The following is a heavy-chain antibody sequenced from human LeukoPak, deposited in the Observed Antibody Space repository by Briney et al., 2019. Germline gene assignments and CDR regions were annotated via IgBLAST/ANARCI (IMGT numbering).Heavy chain of an antibody. D-gene: IGHD6-19*01. CDR3: AKVPSSGWYGGYYFDY. J-gene: IGHJ4*02. CDR2: ISWNSGSI. Sequence: GGSLRLSCAASGFTFDDYAMHWVRQAPGKGLEWVSGISWNSGSIGYADSVKGRFTISRDNAKNSLYLQMNSLRAEDTALYYCAKVPSSGWYGGYYFDYWGQGTLVTVSS. V-gene: IGHV3-9*01. CDR1: GFTFDDYA.